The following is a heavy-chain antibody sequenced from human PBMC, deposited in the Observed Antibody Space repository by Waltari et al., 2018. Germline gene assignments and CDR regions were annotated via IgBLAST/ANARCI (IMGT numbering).Heavy chain of an antibody. CDR2: MFYSGTT. CDR1: GDSVSSGPYF. CDR3: ARDRSGTINSFDP. J-gene: IGHJ5*02. D-gene: IGHD1-26*01. Sequence: QLQLQESGPRLVKPAETLSLTCPVSGDSVSSGPYFWAWIRQPPGKGLEWLGSMFYSGTTYHNSSLKSRVTISVDTSQNQVSLQLKSVTAADTAVYFCARDRSGTINSFDPWGRGTLVTVSS. V-gene: IGHV4-39*07.